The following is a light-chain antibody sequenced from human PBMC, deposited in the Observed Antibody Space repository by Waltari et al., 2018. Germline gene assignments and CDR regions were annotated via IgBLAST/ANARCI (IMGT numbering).Light chain of an antibody. V-gene: IGKV2-30*02. J-gene: IGKJ1*01. CDR3: MQGSHWPPWT. CDR2: KVS. CDR1: QSLVHSDGNTY. Sequence: DVVMTQSPLSLPVTLGQPASISCRSSQSLVHSDGNTYLNWFQQRPGTSPRRLICKVSNRDSGVPDRFIGSGSGTDVTLKISTVEAEDFGVYYCMQGSHWPPWTFGQGTKVEIK.